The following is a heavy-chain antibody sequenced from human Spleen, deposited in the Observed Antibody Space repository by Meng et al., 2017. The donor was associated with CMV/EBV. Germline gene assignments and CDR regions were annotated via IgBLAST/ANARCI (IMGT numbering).Heavy chain of an antibody. Sequence: GSISSYYWSWIRQPPGKGLEWIGYIYYSGSTNYNPSLKSRVTISVDTSKNQFSLKLSSVTAADTAVYYCAGTYYDFWSGRGNWFDPWGQGTLVTVSS. D-gene: IGHD3-3*01. V-gene: IGHV4-59*01. J-gene: IGHJ5*02. CDR2: IYYSGST. CDR3: AGTYYDFWSGRGNWFDP. CDR1: GSISSYY.